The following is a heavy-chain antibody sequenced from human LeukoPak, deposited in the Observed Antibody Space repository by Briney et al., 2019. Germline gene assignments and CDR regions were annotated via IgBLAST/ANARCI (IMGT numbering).Heavy chain of an antibody. V-gene: IGHV4-38-2*02. CDR1: GYSISSGYY. Sequence: SETLSLTCTVSGYSISSGYYWGWVRQPPGTGLEWMGRIYHSGSRYYHPPLKSQVTISVDTSKNQFSLKLSSVTAADTAVYYCARDVSSGWYFVMSPENDAFDIWGQGTMVTVSS. J-gene: IGHJ3*02. D-gene: IGHD6-19*01. CDR2: IYHSGSR. CDR3: ARDVSSGWYFVMSPENDAFDI.